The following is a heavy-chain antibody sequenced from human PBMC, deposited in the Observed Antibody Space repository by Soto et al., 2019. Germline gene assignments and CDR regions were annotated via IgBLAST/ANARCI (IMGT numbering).Heavy chain of an antibody. Sequence: SETLSLTCAVYGGSFSGYYWSWIRQPPGKGLEWIGEINHSGSTNYNPSLKSRVTISVDTSKNQFSLKLSSVTAADTAVYYCARAQSSFGYWGQGTLVTVSS. CDR2: INHSGST. J-gene: IGHJ4*02. V-gene: IGHV4-34*01. D-gene: IGHD2-2*01. CDR3: ARAQSSFGY. CDR1: GGSFSGYY.